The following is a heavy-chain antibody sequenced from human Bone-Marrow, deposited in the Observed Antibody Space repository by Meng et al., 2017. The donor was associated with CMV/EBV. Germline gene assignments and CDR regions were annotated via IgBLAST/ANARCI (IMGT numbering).Heavy chain of an antibody. CDR3: TRAWGPTSHYGDY. J-gene: IGHJ4*02. CDR1: GYSCTSLW. Sequence: GESLKISCTGTGYSCTSLWIGWVRQMPGKGLEWMGLIFPRDSDTRYSPSFQGQVTFSADKSINTAYLQWGSLEASDTAMYYCTRAWGPTSHYGDYCGKGTLITVSS. V-gene: IGHV5-51*01. D-gene: IGHD5-24*01. CDR2: IFPRDSDT.